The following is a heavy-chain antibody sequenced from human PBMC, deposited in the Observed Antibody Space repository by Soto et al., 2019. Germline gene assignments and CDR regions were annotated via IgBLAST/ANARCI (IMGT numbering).Heavy chain of an antibody. CDR1: GYTFTKFH. CDR2: IDPSGGVT. CDR3: ARDVMGHDNYETIGYYFDH. D-gene: IGHD3-16*01. V-gene: IGHV1-46*01. J-gene: IGHJ4*02. Sequence: QVQLIQFGAEVKKPGASVKVSCRASGYTFTKFHIHCVRQAPGQGLEWMGMIDPSGGVTRDAQRFQGRITMTIDTSTSSVYMELRGLTSEDTAVYYCARDVMGHDNYETIGYYFDHWGPGTLVTVSS.